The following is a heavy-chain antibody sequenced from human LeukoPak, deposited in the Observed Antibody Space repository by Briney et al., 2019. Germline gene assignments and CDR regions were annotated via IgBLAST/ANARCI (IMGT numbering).Heavy chain of an antibody. CDR2: ISSSSSYI. Sequence: GGSLRLSCAASGFTFSSYSMNWVRQAPGKGLEWVSSISSSSSYIYYADSVKGRFTISRDNAKNSLYLQMNSLRAEDTAVYYCARDYCSSTSCYRGPPNWGQGTLVTVSS. D-gene: IGHD2-2*01. J-gene: IGHJ4*02. V-gene: IGHV3-21*01. CDR1: GFTFSSYS. CDR3: ARDYCSSTSCYRGPPN.